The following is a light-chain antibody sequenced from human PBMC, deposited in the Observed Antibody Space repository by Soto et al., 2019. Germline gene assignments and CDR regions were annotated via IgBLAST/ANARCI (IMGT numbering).Light chain of an antibody. CDR3: QHYYGFSRT. CDR2: HAS. V-gene: IGKV1-5*01. Sequence: DIQMTQSPSTLPASLGDRVTITCRAGQGIVRSLAWYQQKPGKAPKLLIYHASSLESGVPSRSRGSGAGTEFTLTISSLQPDDFATYYCQHYYGFSRTFGQGTKVDIK. J-gene: IGKJ1*01. CDR1: QGIVRS.